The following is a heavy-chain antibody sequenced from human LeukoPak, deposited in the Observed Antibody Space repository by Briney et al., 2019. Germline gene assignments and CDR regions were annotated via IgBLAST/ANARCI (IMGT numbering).Heavy chain of an antibody. CDR3: ARVNAGGACSGGSCYYYYYYMDV. J-gene: IGHJ6*03. CDR1: GGSISSHY. CDR2: IYYSGST. V-gene: IGHV4-59*11. Sequence: SETLSLTCTVSGGSISSHYWSWIRQPPGEGLEWIGYIYYSGSTNYNPSLKSRVTISVDTSKNQFSLKLSSVTAADTAVYYCARVNAGGACSGGSCYYYYYYMDVWGKGTTVTVSS. D-gene: IGHD2-15*01.